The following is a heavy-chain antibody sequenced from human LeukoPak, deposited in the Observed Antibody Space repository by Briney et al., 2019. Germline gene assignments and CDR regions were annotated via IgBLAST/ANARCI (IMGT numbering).Heavy chain of an antibody. CDR2: ISRNGGAV. V-gene: IGHV3-11*01. J-gene: IGHJ4*02. CDR3: ARASSLIGGFDS. CDR1: GFTFNQHS. D-gene: IGHD2-8*01. Sequence: PGGSLRLSCAASGFTFNQHSMSWIRQAPGKGLEWLSYISRNGGAVHYADSVEGRFTISRDNAKNSLKLQMNGLTTDDTAVYFCARASSLIGGFDSWGRGTLVTVSS.